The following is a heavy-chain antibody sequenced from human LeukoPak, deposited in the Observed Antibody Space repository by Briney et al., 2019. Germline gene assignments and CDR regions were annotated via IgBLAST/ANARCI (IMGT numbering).Heavy chain of an antibody. Sequence: GGSLRLSCAASGFTFSSYAMTWVRQAPGKGLEWVSGISGSGGSTYYADSVKGRFTISRDNSKNTLYLQMNSLRAEDTAVYYCAKDPLNYDFWSGYYTADDAFDIWGQGTMVTVSS. CDR2: ISGSGGST. CDR1: GFTFSSYA. V-gene: IGHV3-23*01. J-gene: IGHJ3*02. CDR3: AKDPLNYDFWSGYYTADDAFDI. D-gene: IGHD3-3*01.